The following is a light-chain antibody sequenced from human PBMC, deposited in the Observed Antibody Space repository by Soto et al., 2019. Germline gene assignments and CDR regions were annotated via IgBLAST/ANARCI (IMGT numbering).Light chain of an antibody. V-gene: IGLV1-40*01. CDR3: PAFDSSLSGSYV. CDR1: SSNIGAGYD. Sequence: QSVLTQPPSVSGAPGQRVTISCTGSSSNIGAGYDVHWYQQLPGTAPKVLIYSNSNRPSGDPDRFSGSRSGTSASLAISVLQVEDEEDSSCPAFDSSLSGSYVFGAGTKLTVL. J-gene: IGLJ1*01. CDR2: SNS.